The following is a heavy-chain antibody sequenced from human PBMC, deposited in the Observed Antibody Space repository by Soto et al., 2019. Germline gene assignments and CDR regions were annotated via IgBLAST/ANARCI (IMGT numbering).Heavy chain of an antibody. Sequence: QVQLQQWGAGLLKPSETLSLTCTVYGGSFSGYYWSWIRQPPGKGLEWFGGINHSGSTNYNPSLKSRVTISVDTSKNQFSLKLSSVTAADTAVYYCASLSSCYPDYWGEGTLVMVSS. V-gene: IGHV4-34*01. CDR2: INHSGST. D-gene: IGHD6-13*01. J-gene: IGHJ4*02. CDR3: ASLSSCYPDY. CDR1: GGSFSGYY.